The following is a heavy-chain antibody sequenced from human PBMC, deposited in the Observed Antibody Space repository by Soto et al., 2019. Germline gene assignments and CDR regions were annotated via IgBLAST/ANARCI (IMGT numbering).Heavy chain of an antibody. D-gene: IGHD3-10*01. V-gene: IGHV4-34*01. Sequence: SETLSLTCAVYGGSFSGYYWSWIRQPPGKGLEWIGEINHSGSTNYNPSLKSRVTISVDTSKNQFSLKLSSVTAADTAVYYCARAGGSGRRYYYYMDVWGKGTTVTVSS. J-gene: IGHJ6*03. CDR1: GGSFSGYY. CDR3: ARAGGSGRRYYYYMDV. CDR2: INHSGST.